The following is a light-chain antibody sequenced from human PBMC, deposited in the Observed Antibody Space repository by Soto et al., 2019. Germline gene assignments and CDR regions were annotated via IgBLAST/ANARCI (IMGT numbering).Light chain of an antibody. V-gene: IGLV4-69*01. CDR3: QTWDAGILV. Sequence: QLMLTQSPSASASLGASVKLTCTLSSGHNNYAIAWHQQQPEKGPRYLMRLNSDGSHNKGDGIPDRFSGSSSGAERYLIISSLHSEDEADYYCQTWDAGILVFGTGTKLTVL. J-gene: IGLJ1*01. CDR2: LNSDGSH. CDR1: SGHNNYA.